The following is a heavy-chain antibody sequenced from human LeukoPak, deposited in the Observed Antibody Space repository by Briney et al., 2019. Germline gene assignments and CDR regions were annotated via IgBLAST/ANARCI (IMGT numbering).Heavy chain of an antibody. J-gene: IGHJ4*02. CDR2: TYYRSKWFY. D-gene: IGHD6-19*01. Sequence: SQTHSLTCAISGDTLSSNNAADNWIRQSPPRGLELLGRTYYRSKWFYHYGPSVKSRIIVNPYTSKNQFSLQLNPVTPENTAGYYCARESIAVAGTWAYFDSWGQGILVTVSS. V-gene: IGHV6-1*01. CDR1: GDTLSSNNAA. CDR3: ARESIAVAGTWAYFDS.